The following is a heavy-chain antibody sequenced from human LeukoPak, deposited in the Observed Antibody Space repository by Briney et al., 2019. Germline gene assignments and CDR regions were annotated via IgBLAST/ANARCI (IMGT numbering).Heavy chain of an antibody. D-gene: IGHD3-10*02. Sequence: GGSLRLSCAASGFTFSTYWMHWVRQAPGKGLMWVSRISSDGSTTNYADSAKGRFTISRDNAKNSLYLQMNSLRAEDTAVYYCAELGITMIGGVWGKGTTVTISS. CDR2: ISSDGSTT. J-gene: IGHJ6*04. CDR1: GFTFSTYW. V-gene: IGHV3-74*01. CDR3: AELGITMIGGV.